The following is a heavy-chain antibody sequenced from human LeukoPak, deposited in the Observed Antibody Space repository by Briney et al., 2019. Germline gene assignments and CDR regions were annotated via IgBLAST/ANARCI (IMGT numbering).Heavy chain of an antibody. J-gene: IGHJ3*02. V-gene: IGHV3-23*01. CDR1: GSTFSSYA. CDR2: IRGSGDST. CDR3: ANSLGSVRI. Sequence: GGSLRLSCVASGSTFSSYAMNWVRQAPGKGLEWVSGIRGSGDSTYYADSVKGRFTISRDNSKNTLYLQMNSLRAEDTAVYYCANSLGSVRIWGQGTMVTDSS. D-gene: IGHD1-26*01.